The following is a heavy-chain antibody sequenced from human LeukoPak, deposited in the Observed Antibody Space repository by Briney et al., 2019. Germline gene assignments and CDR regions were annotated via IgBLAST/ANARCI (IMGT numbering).Heavy chain of an antibody. CDR3: AKDLTMIVVVTTTSRGDY. CDR1: GFTFSSYA. J-gene: IGHJ4*02. Sequence: GGSLRLSCAASGFTFSSYAMSWVRQAPGKWLERVSAISGSGGSTYYADSVKGRFTISSDNSKNTLYLQMNSLRAEDTAVYYCAKDLTMIVVVTTTSRGDYWGQGTLVTVSS. D-gene: IGHD3-22*01. V-gene: IGHV3-23*01. CDR2: ISGSGGST.